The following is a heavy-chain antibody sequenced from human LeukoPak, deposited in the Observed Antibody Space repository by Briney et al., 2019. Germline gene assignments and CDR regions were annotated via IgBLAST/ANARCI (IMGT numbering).Heavy chain of an antibody. V-gene: IGHV1-3*01. CDR3: ARVPLIFSSSWYYPRFDY. D-gene: IGHD6-13*01. CDR1: GYTFTSYA. J-gene: IGHJ4*02. Sequence: ASVKVSCKASGYTFTSYAMHWVRQAPGQRLEWMGWINAGNGNTKYSQKFQGRVTITRDTSASTAYMELSSLRSEDTAVYYCARVPLIFSSSWYYPRFDYWGQGTLVTVSS. CDR2: INAGNGNT.